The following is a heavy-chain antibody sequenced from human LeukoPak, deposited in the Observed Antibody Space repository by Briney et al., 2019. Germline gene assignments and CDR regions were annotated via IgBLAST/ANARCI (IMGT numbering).Heavy chain of an antibody. J-gene: IGHJ4*02. CDR1: GFTFSSHS. CDR3: ARGRHSSSWSPIDY. Sequence: PGGSLRLSCAASGFTFSSHSMNWVRQAPGKGLEWVSGISGSGGGTYYGDSVKGRFTISRDNSKNTLYLQMNSLRAEDTAMYYCARGRHSSSWSPIDYWGQGTLVTVSS. CDR2: ISGSGGGT. V-gene: IGHV3-23*01. D-gene: IGHD6-13*01.